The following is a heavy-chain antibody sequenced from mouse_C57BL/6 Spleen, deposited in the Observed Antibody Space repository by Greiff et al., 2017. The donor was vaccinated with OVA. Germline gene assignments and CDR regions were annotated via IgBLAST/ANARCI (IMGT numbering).Heavy chain of an antibody. CDR3: ARSYDGEDY. CDR2: IYPSDSET. V-gene: IGHV1-61*01. D-gene: IGHD2-3*01. CDR1: GYTFTSYW. J-gene: IGHJ4*01. Sequence: VQLQQPGAELVRPGSSVKLSCKASGYTFTSYWMDWVKQRPGQSLEWIGNIYPSDSETHYNQKFKDKATLTVDKSSSTAYMQLSSLTSEDSAVYYCARSYDGEDYWGQGTSVTVAS.